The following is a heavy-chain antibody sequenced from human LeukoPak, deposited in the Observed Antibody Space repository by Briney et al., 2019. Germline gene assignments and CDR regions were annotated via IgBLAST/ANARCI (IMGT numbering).Heavy chain of an antibody. CDR1: GITLSNYG. J-gene: IGHJ4*02. V-gene: IGHV3-23*01. Sequence: GGSLRLSCAVSGITLSNYGMSWVRQAPGKGLEWVAGISDSGGRTNYADSVKGRFTISRDNPKNTLYLQMNSLRAEDTAVYFCARKEIDYYDSSGYLDYWGQGTLVTVSS. D-gene: IGHD3-22*01. CDR2: ISDSGGRT. CDR3: ARKEIDYYDSSGYLDY.